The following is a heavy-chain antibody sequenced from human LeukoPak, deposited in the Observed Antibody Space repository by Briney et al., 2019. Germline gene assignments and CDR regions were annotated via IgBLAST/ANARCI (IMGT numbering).Heavy chain of an antibody. CDR2: IYSGGST. V-gene: IGHV3-53*01. CDR3: ARDWAYGSGSYRGY. Sequence: PGGSLRLSCVASGFSVSSNYMSWVRQAPGKGLEWVSVIYSGGSTYYADSVKSRFTISRDNSKNTLYLQMNSLRAEDTAVYYCARDWAYGSGSYRGYWGQGTLVTVSS. D-gene: IGHD3-10*01. CDR1: GFSVSSNY. J-gene: IGHJ4*02.